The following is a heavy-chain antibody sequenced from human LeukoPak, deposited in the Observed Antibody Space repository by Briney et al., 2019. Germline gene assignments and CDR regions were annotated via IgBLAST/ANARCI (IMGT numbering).Heavy chain of an antibody. Sequence: SETLSLTCTVSGGSISSYYRSWIRQPPGKGLEWIGYIYYSGSTNYNPSLKSRVTISVDTSKNQFSLKLSSVTAADTAVYYCARLLWFGEYYFDYWGQGTLVTVSS. V-gene: IGHV4-59*01. CDR3: ARLLWFGEYYFDY. CDR2: IYYSGST. D-gene: IGHD3-10*01. CDR1: GGSISSYY. J-gene: IGHJ4*02.